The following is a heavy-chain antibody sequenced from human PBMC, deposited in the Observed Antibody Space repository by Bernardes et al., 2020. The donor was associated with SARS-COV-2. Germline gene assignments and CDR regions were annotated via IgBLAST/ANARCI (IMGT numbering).Heavy chain of an antibody. V-gene: IGHV3-11*05. CDR3: ARDFPTVTIKGRFDY. D-gene: IGHD4-17*01. J-gene: IGHJ4*02. CDR1: GFTFSDYY. Sequence: GGSLRLSCAASGFTFSDYYMSWIRQAPGKGLEWVSYISSSSSYTNYADSVKGRFTISRDNAKNSLYLQMNSLRAEDTAVYYCARDFPTVTIKGRFDYWGQGTLVTVSS. CDR2: ISSSSSYT.